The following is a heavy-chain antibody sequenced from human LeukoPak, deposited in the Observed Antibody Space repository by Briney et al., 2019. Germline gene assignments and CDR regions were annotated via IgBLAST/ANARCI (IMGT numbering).Heavy chain of an antibody. D-gene: IGHD2-8*01. V-gene: IGHV3-23*01. CDR3: ANGNRCTSPNCLGYRYFYMDV. J-gene: IGHJ6*03. Sequence: PGGSLRLPCAASGFTFSSYAMNWVRQAPGRGLEWVSGFSGSGGTTYYADSVKGRFTTSRDNSKNTLYLQMNSLRAEDTAVYYCANGNRCTSPNCLGYRYFYMDVWGKGTTVTVSS. CDR2: FSGSGGTT. CDR1: GFTFSSYA.